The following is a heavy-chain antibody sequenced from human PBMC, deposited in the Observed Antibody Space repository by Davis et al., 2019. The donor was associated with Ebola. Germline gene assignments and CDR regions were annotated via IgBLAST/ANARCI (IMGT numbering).Heavy chain of an antibody. J-gene: IGHJ5*02. Sequence: MPSETLSLTCTVSGGSVSSGSYYWSWIRQPPGKGLEWIGYIYYTGSTNYNPSLKSRVTISVDTSKNQFSLRLSSVTAADTAVYYCARGGSTWYENWFDPWGQGTLVTVSS. CDR3: ARGGSTWYENWFDP. CDR2: IYYTGST. D-gene: IGHD6-13*01. CDR1: GGSVSSGSYY. V-gene: IGHV4-61*01.